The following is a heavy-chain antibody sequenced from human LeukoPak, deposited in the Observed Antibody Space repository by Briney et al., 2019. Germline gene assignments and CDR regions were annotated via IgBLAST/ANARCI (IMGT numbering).Heavy chain of an antibody. V-gene: IGHV3-23*01. CDR2: ISGSGGST. CDR1: GFTFSSYA. D-gene: IGHD1-26*01. CDR3: AKGPHRSLVGATRPRFDY. Sequence: PGGSLRLSCAASGFTFSSYAMSWVRQAPGKGLEWVSAISGSGGSTYYADSVKGRFTISRDNSKNTLYLQMNSLRAEDTAVYYCAKGPHRSLVGATRPRFDYWGQGTLVTVSS. J-gene: IGHJ4*02.